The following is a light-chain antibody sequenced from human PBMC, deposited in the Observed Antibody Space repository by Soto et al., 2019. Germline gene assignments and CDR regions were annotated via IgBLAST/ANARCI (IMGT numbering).Light chain of an antibody. CDR3: QQYNSYSPWT. Sequence: DIQMTQSPSTLSASVGDRVTFTFRASQSIRSRLAWYQQKPGKAPNLLIYKASSLESGVPSRFSGSGSGTEFTLTISSLQPDDFATYYCQQYNSYSPWTFGQGTKVDIK. J-gene: IGKJ1*01. CDR2: KAS. V-gene: IGKV1-5*03. CDR1: QSIRSR.